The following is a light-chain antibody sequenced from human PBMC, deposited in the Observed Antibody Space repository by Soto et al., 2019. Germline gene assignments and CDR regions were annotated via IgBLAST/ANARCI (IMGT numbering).Light chain of an antibody. CDR1: QSLLRRDGKAY. CDR3: MQSIKVPPT. CDR2: EVS. V-gene: IGKV2D-29*02. J-gene: IGKJ3*01. Sequence: DIVMAQNPLPLSVTPGQPASIPLKSRQSLLRRDGKAYLYWYLQKPGQSPQLLIYEVSNRFSGVPDRFSGSGSGTDFTLKISRVEAEDVGVYYCMQSIKVPPTFGPGTKVDIK.